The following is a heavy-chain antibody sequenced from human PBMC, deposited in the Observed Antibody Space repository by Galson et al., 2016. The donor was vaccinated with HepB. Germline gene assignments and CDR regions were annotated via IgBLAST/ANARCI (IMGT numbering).Heavy chain of an antibody. CDR3: VRDHSVVPTTAYNWFDP. J-gene: IGHJ5*02. Sequence: SLRLSCAVSGSTVRSNYMSWVRQTPGKGLEWISVIYDGGRTYYADSVKGRFTISRDNAKNTLYLKMNSLRAEDTAVYFCVRDHSVVPTTAYNWFDPWGRGTLVTVSS. V-gene: IGHV3-66*01. CDR2: IYDGGRT. CDR1: GSTVRSNY. D-gene: IGHD4-23*01.